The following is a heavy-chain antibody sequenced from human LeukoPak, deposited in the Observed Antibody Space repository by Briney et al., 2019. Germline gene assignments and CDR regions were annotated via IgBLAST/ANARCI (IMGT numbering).Heavy chain of an antibody. Sequence: SETLSLTCTVSGGSISSYYWNWIRQPPGKGLEWIGYIYYSGSTNYNPSLKSRVTISVDTSKNQFSLKLSSVTAADTAMYYCARDPSITIFGVVIRRDYWGQGTLVTVSS. V-gene: IGHV4-59*12. D-gene: IGHD3-3*01. CDR1: GGSISSYY. CDR2: IYYSGST. CDR3: ARDPSITIFGVVIRRDY. J-gene: IGHJ4*02.